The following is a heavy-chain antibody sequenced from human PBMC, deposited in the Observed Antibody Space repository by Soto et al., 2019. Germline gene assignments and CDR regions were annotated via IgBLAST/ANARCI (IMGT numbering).Heavy chain of an antibody. Sequence: SETLSLTCSVSGDSISTVDYFWAWIRQPPGQALEYIGYIYKSATTYYNPSFESRVAISLDTSKSQFSLNVTSVTAADTAVYFCARRRYCLTGRCFPNWFDSWGQGTLVTVSS. CDR3: ARRRYCLTGRCFPNWFDS. J-gene: IGHJ5*01. V-gene: IGHV4-30-4*01. CDR2: IYKSATT. D-gene: IGHD2-15*01. CDR1: GDSISTVDYF.